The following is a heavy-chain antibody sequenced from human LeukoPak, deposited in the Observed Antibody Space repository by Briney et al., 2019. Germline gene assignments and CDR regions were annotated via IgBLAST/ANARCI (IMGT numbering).Heavy chain of an antibody. CDR2: INHSGST. J-gene: IGHJ4*02. V-gene: IGHV4-34*01. D-gene: IGHD6-19*01. CDR3: ARQTVAGSCLDY. CDR1: GGSFSGYY. Sequence: SETLSLTCAVYGGSFSGYYWSWIRQPPGKGLEWIGEINHSGSTYYNPSLKSRVTISVDTSKNQFSLKLSSVTAADTAVYYCARQTVAGSCLDYWGQGTLVTVSS.